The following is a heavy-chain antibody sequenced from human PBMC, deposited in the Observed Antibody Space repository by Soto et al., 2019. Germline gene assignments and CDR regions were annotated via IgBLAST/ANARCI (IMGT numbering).Heavy chain of an antibody. V-gene: IGHV5-10-1*01. D-gene: IGHD3-22*01. CDR2: IDPSDSQT. CDR3: ARQIYDSDTGPNFQYYFDS. CDR1: GYIFAGYW. Sequence: PVESLKISCKGSGYIFAGYWITWVLQKPGKGLEWMGRIDPSDSQTYYSPSFRGHVTISATKSITTVFLQWSSLRASDTAMYYCARQIYDSDTGPNFQYYFDSWGQGTPVTVSS. J-gene: IGHJ4*02.